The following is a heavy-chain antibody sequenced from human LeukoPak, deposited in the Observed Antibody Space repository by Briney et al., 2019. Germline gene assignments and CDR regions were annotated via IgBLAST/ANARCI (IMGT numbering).Heavy chain of an antibody. J-gene: IGHJ4*02. CDR3: AKDIGMASVSPWYFDY. CDR2: IWYDGSNK. D-gene: IGHD2/OR15-2a*01. V-gene: IGHV3-33*06. CDR1: GFTFSSYG. Sequence: GGSLRLSCAASGFTFSSYGMHWVRQAPGKGLEWVAVIWYDGSNKYYADSVKGRFTTSRDNSKNTLYLQMNSLRAEDTAVYYCAKDIGMASVSPWYFDYWGQGTLVTVSS.